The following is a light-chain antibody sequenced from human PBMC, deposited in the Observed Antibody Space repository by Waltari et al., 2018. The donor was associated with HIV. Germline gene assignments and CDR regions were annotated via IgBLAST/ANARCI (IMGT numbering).Light chain of an antibody. CDR3: QQRSSWPLT. Sequence: DIVLTQSPATLSLSPGERATLSCGASQSVGSLIAWYQQKPGQAPRLLIYDASNRATGIPARFSGSGSGTDFTLTISSLEPEDFAVYYCQQRSSWPLTFGGGTKVEIK. CDR2: DAS. J-gene: IGKJ4*01. CDR1: QSVGSL. V-gene: IGKV3-11*01.